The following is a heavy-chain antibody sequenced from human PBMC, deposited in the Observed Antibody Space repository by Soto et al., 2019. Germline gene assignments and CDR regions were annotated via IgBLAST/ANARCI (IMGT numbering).Heavy chain of an antibody. V-gene: IGHV3-23*01. J-gene: IGHJ4*01. CDR3: AKDRQALRYFDWSTTCHEY. D-gene: IGHD3-9*01. CDR1: GFTFSSYA. Sequence: GGSLRLSCAASGFTFSSYAMSWVRQAPGKGLGWVSAISGSGGSTYYADSVKGRFTISRDNPKNTLYLQMNSLRAEDTAVDYCAKDRQALRYFDWSTTCHEYWGHGTLVTVSS. CDR2: ISGSGGST.